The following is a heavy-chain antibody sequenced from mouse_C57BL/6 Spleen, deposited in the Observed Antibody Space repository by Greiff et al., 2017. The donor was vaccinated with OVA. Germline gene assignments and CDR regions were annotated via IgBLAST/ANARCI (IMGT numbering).Heavy chain of an antibody. CDR2: LYPSASET. J-gene: IGHJ3*01. Sequence: QVQLQQPGAELVRPGSSVKLSCKASGYTFTSYWMDWVKQRPGQGLEWIGNLYPSASETHSNQKFKDKATVTVDKSSSPAYRQLSSLTAEDSAVYYGARVSTVVDRFAYWGQGTLVTVSA. V-gene: IGHV1-61*01. D-gene: IGHD1-1*01. CDR3: ARVSTVVDRFAY. CDR1: GYTFTSYW.